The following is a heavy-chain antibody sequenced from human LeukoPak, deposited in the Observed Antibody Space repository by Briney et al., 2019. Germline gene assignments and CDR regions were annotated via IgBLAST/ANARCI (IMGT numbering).Heavy chain of an antibody. V-gene: IGHV4-31*02. J-gene: IGHJ5*02. D-gene: IGHD2-2*02. CDR1: GGSISSGGYY. Sequence: SETLSLTCTVSGGSISSGGYYWSWIRQHPGKGLEWIGYIYYSGSTYYNPSLKSRVTISVDTSKNQFSLKLSSVTAADTAVYYCARANFNIVVVPAAIELNWLDPWGQGTLVTVSS. CDR2: IYYSGST. CDR3: ARANFNIVVVPAAIELNWLDP.